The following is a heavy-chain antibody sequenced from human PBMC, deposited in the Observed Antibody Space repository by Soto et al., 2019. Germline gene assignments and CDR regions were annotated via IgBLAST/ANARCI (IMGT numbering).Heavy chain of an antibody. CDR2: IHYSGNT. Sequence: SETLSLTCTVSGGSVNSGSYYWNWIRQPPGKGLEWIGYIHYSGNTKYNPSLKSRVTISVETSKNQFSLKLTSVTAADTAVYYCATHPSRSPGRFDPWVQGTMVTVPS. CDR3: ATHPSRSPGRFDP. D-gene: IGHD2-2*01. J-gene: IGHJ5*02. V-gene: IGHV4-61*01. CDR1: GGSVNSGSYY.